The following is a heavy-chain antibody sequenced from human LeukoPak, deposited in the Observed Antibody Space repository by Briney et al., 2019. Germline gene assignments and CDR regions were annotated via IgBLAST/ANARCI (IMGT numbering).Heavy chain of an antibody. CDR1: GYTFTSYN. D-gene: IGHD2-2*01. J-gene: IGHJ5*02. CDR3: ARGVYQLPSGSWFDP. Sequence: ASVKVSCKASGYTFTSYNINWVRQASGQWREWMGWMNPSNGNTGFAQSFQGRLTLTRNTSISTAYMELRSLRSDDTAVYYCARGVYQLPSGSWFDPWGQGTLVTVSS. CDR2: MNPSNGNT. V-gene: IGHV1-8*01.